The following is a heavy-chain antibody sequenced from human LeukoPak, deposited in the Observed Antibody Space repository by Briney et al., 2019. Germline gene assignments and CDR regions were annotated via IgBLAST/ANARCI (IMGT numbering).Heavy chain of an antibody. J-gene: IGHJ4*02. D-gene: IGHD3-10*01. Sequence: ASVKVSCKASGYTFTGYYMHWVRQAPGQGLEWMGWINPNSGGTNYAQKFQGRVTMTRDTSISTAYMELSRLRSDDTAVYYCARGYLYGSGSYYHLDYWGQGTLVTVSS. V-gene: IGHV1-2*02. CDR3: ARGYLYGSGSYYHLDY. CDR1: GYTFTGYY. CDR2: INPNSGGT.